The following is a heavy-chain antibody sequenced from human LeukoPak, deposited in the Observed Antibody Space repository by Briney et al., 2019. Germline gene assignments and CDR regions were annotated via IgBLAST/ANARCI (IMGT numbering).Heavy chain of an antibody. Sequence: PGGSLRLSCAASGFTFSSYWMSWVRQAPGKGLEWVANIKQDGGEKYYVDSVKGRFTISRDNAKNSLYLQMNSLRAEDTAVYYCARVSFANRLRTQHDYWGQGTLVTVSS. CDR1: GFTFSSYW. D-gene: IGHD1-14*01. CDR3: ARVSFANRLRTQHDY. CDR2: IKQDGGEK. J-gene: IGHJ4*02. V-gene: IGHV3-7*01.